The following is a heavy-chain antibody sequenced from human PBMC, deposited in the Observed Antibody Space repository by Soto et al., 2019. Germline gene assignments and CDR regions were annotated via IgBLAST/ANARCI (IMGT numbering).Heavy chain of an antibody. V-gene: IGHV1-58*01. D-gene: IGHD3-10*01. Sequence: ASVKVSCKASGFTFTSSAVQWVRQARGQRLEWIGWIVVGSGNTNYAQKFQERVTITRDMSTSTAYMELRSLRSEDTAVYYCAADPTYYYGSGSYIDAFDIWGQGTMVTVSS. CDR1: GFTFTSSA. CDR2: IVVGSGNT. J-gene: IGHJ3*02. CDR3: AADPTYYYGSGSYIDAFDI.